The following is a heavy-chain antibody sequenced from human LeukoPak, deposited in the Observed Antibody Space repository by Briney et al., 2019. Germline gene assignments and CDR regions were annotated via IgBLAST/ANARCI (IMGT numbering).Heavy chain of an antibody. Sequence: PSETLSLTCTVSGGSISSSSYYWGWIRQPPGKGLEWIGSIYYSGSTYYNPSLKSRVTISVDTSKNQFSLKLSSVTAADTAVYYCARPSFWSGFDYWGQGTLVTVSS. CDR2: IYYSGST. J-gene: IGHJ4*02. CDR3: ARPSFWSGFDY. D-gene: IGHD3-3*01. V-gene: IGHV4-39*01. CDR1: GGSISSSSYY.